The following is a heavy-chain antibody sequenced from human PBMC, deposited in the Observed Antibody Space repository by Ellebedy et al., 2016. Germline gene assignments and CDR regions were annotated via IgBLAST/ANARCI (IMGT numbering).Heavy chain of an antibody. CDR1: GGSISSYY. V-gene: IGHV4-39*07. Sequence: SETLSLXXTVSGGSISSYYWSWIRQPPGKGLEWIGSIFHGGSTSYNPSLKSRVTISLNTSKNQFSLKLSSVTAADTAMYYCARDITMVVRRFDPWGQGTLVTVSS. CDR2: IFHGGST. D-gene: IGHD3-22*01. CDR3: ARDITMVVRRFDP. J-gene: IGHJ5*02.